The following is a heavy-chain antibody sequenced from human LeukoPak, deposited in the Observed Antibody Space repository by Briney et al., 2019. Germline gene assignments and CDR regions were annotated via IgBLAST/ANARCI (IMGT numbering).Heavy chain of an antibody. CDR1: GFTFDDYT. CDR2: IYSGGST. Sequence: PGGSLRLSCAASGFTFDDYTMHWVRQAPGKGLEWVSVIYSGGSTYYADSVKGRFTISRDNSKNTLYLQMNSLRAEDTAVYYCARDDSSGYWAAFDIWGQGTMVTVSS. D-gene: IGHD3-22*01. CDR3: ARDDSSGYWAAFDI. V-gene: IGHV3-66*01. J-gene: IGHJ3*02.